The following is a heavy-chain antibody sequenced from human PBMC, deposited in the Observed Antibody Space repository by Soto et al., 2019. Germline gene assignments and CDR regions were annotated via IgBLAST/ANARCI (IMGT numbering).Heavy chain of an antibody. CDR2: IYTSGST. D-gene: IGHD6-13*01. V-gene: IGHV4-4*07. J-gene: IGHJ6*02. CDR3: ARDKQQLGPYGMDV. CDR1: GGSISSYY. Sequence: SETLSLTCTVCGGSISSYYWGWIRQPAGKGLEWIGRIYTSGSTNYNPSLKSRVTMSVDTSKNQFSLKLSSVTAADTAVYYCARDKQQLGPYGMDVWGQGTTVTVSS.